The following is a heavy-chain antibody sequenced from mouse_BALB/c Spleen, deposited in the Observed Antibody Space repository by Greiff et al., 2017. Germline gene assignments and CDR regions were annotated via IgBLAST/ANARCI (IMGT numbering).Heavy chain of an antibody. J-gene: IGHJ4*01. V-gene: IGHV5-17*02. CDR3: ASTGAGAMDY. Sequence: EVQRVESGGGLVQPGGSRKLSCAASGFTFSSFGMHWVRQAPEKGLEWVAYISSGSSTIYYADTVKGRFTISRDNPKNTLFLQMTSLRSEDTAMYYCASTGAGAMDYWGQGTSVTVSS. D-gene: IGHD4-1*02. CDR2: ISSGSSTI. CDR1: GFTFSSFG.